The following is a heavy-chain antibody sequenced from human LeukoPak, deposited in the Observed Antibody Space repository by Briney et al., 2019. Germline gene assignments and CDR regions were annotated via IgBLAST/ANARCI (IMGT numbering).Heavy chain of an antibody. CDR2: ISGSGGST. D-gene: IGHD4-17*01. CDR3: TTGTDGPGY. V-gene: IGHV3-23*01. Sequence: GGSLRLSCAASGFTFSSYAMSWVRQAPGKGLEWVSAISGSGGSTYYADSVKGRFTISRDDSKNTAYLQMNSLKTEDTAVYYCTTGTDGPGYWGQGTLVTVSS. J-gene: IGHJ4*02. CDR1: GFTFSSYA.